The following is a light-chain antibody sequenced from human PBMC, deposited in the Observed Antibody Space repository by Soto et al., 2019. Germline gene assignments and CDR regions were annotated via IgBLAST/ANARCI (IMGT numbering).Light chain of an antibody. J-gene: IGLJ1*01. CDR2: NVN. V-gene: IGLV2-14*01. CDR1: SSDVGNYNY. CDR3: SSFTSSTTYV. Sequence: QSVLTQSASVSGSPGQSITISCTGTSSDVGNYNYVSWYQQHPGEVPKLIIFNVNNRPSGVSNRFSGSKSGNTASLTISALQAEDEADYYCSSFTSSTTYVFGTGTKVTVL.